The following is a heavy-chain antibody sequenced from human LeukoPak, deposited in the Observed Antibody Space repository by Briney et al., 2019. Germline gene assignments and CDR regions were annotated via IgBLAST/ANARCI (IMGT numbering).Heavy chain of an antibody. CDR3: ARDRGGSYLFDWLNWFDP. V-gene: IGHV1-18*04. D-gene: IGHD3-9*01. J-gene: IGHJ5*02. CDR1: GYTFTAYF. CDR2: ISAYNGNT. Sequence: ASVKVSCKASGYTFTAYFMHWVRQAPGQGLEWMGWISAYNGNTNYAQKLQGRVTMTTDTSTSTAYMELRSLRSDDTAVYYCARDRGGSYLFDWLNWFDPWGQGTLVTVSS.